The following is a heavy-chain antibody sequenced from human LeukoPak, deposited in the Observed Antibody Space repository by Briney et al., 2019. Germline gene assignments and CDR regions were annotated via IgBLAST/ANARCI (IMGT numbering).Heavy chain of an antibody. D-gene: IGHD6-19*01. CDR3: AREWGYSSGKRGDYFDY. CDR2: IKQDGSEK. Sequence: GGSLRLSCAASGFTFSSYWMSWVRQAPGKGLEWVANIKQDGSEKYYVDSVKGRFTISRDTAKNSLYLQMNSLRAEDTAVYYCAREWGYSSGKRGDYFDYWGQGTLVTVSS. CDR1: GFTFSSYW. J-gene: IGHJ4*02. V-gene: IGHV3-7*01.